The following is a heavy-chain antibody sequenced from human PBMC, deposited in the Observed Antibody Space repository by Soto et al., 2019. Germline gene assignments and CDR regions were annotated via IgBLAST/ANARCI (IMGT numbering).Heavy chain of an antibody. CDR1: GGSISSGGYS. D-gene: IGHD2-2*01. CDR3: VRVPDY. J-gene: IGHJ4*02. V-gene: IGHV4-30-2*01. Sequence: QLQLQESGSGLVKPSQTLSLTCAVSGGSISSGGYSWSWIRQPPGKGLEWIGYMYHSGSTYYNPSLKSRVTISIDRSKNQFSLKLSSVTAADTAVYYCVRVPDYWGQGILVTVSS. CDR2: MYHSGST.